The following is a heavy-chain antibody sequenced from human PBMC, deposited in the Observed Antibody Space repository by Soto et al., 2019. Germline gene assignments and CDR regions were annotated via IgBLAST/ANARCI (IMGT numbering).Heavy chain of an antibody. CDR2: IYYSGST. Sequence: SETLSLTCTVSAGSISSYYWSWIRQPPGKGLEWIGYIYYSGSTNYNPSLKSRVTISVDTSKNQFSLKLSSVTAADTAVYYCARESGYCSGGSCYGSWFDPWGQGTLVTVSS. CDR3: ARESGYCSGGSCYGSWFDP. J-gene: IGHJ5*02. V-gene: IGHV4-59*01. D-gene: IGHD2-15*01. CDR1: AGSISSYY.